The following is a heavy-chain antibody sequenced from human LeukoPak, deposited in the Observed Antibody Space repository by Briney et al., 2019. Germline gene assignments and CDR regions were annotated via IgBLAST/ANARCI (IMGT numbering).Heavy chain of an antibody. CDR1: GFIFSSYG. Sequence: GSSLRLSCAASGFIFSSYGMHWVRQAPGKGLEWVAVISYDGSNKYYADSVKGRFTISRDNSKNTLYLQMNSLRVEGTGLYYCASPYSSSLYRAGNFDYWGQGTLVSVSS. CDR2: ISYDGSNK. V-gene: IGHV3-30*03. CDR3: ASPYSSSLYRAGNFDY. J-gene: IGHJ4*02. D-gene: IGHD6-13*01.